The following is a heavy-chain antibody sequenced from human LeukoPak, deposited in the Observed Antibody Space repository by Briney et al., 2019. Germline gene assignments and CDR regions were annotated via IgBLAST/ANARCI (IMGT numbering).Heavy chain of an antibody. CDR1: GLSISNFW. CDR2: IDKNGNEI. Sequence: GGSLRLSCAASGLSISNFWMHWVRQAPGKGLEWVAIIDKNGNEIKYVDSVKGRFTLSRDNAKNSVYLQMNSLRTEDTALYYCVTDGDKWNDFEYWGQGTLVTVSS. J-gene: IGHJ4*02. CDR3: VTDGDKWNDFEY. D-gene: IGHD1-1*01. V-gene: IGHV3-7*01.